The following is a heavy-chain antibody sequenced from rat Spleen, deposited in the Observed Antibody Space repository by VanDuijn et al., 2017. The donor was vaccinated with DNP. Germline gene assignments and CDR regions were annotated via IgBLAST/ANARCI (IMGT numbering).Heavy chain of an antibody. CDR3: TTRGDFDY. V-gene: IGHV5S23*01. J-gene: IGHJ2*01. CDR2: INTSGGNT. CDR1: GFTFSDYN. Sequence: EVQLVESGGGLVQPGGSLKLSCAASGFTFSDYNMAWVRQAPKKGLEWVATINTSGGNTYYQDSVKGRFTISRDNAKNTLYLQMDSLRSEDTATYYCTTRGDFDYWGQGVMVTVSS.